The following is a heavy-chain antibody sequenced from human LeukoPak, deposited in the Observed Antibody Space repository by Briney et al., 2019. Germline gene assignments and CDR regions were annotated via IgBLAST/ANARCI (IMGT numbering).Heavy chain of an antibody. J-gene: IGHJ4*02. V-gene: IGHV3-23*01. D-gene: IGHD6-19*01. CDR2: ISDSGSIT. CDR3: AKDARRTSGWYFFDY. CDR1: GFAFSSQA. Sequence: GGSLRLSCAASGFAFSSQAMGWVRQAPGKGLEWVSVISDSGSITYYADSVKGRFNISRDNSKNTLFLQMNSLRADDTAVYYCAKDARRTSGWYFFDYWGQRTLVTVSS.